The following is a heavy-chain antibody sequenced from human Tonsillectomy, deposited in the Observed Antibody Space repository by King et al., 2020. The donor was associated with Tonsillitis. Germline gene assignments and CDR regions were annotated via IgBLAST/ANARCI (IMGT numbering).Heavy chain of an antibody. CDR2: ISYDGINK. J-gene: IGHJ4*02. Sequence: VQLVESGGGVVQPGRSLRLSCAAPGFTFSNFAIHWVRQAPGKGLGWVAIISYDGINKFYADFVKGRFTISRDNSRNTLYLQVNGLRAEDTALYYCAGDPSGDYPPVCDYWGQGTLVTVSS. V-gene: IGHV3-30-3*01. D-gene: IGHD4-17*01. CDR3: AGDPSGDYPPVCDY. CDR1: GFTFSNFA.